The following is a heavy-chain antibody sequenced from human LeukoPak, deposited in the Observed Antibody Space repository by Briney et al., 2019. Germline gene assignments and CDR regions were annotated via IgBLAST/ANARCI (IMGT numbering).Heavy chain of an antibody. CDR1: GFTFSGFA. CDR3: AKGYSSSSVAWFDP. J-gene: IGHJ5*02. D-gene: IGHD6-6*01. Sequence: GGSLRLSCAASGFTFSGFAMSWVRRTPGKGLEWVSGISGSGDNTLYADSVKGRFTISRDNSKNTLYLQMNSLRAEDTAVYYCAKGYSSSSVAWFDPWGQGTLVTVSS. CDR2: ISGSGDNT. V-gene: IGHV3-23*01.